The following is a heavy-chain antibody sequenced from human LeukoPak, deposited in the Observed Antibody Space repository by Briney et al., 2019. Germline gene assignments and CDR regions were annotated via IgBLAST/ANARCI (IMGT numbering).Heavy chain of an antibody. D-gene: IGHD3-10*01. CDR3: AREGPYGSGSYYTYWFDP. J-gene: IGHJ5*02. V-gene: IGHV4-34*01. CDR2: INHSGST. CDR1: GGSFSGYY. Sequence: SETLSLTCAVYGGSFSGYYWSWIRQPPGKGLEWIGEINHSGSTNYSPSLKSRVTVSIDTSKNHFSLKLSSVTAADTAVYYCAREGPYGSGSYYTYWFDPWGQGTLVTVSS.